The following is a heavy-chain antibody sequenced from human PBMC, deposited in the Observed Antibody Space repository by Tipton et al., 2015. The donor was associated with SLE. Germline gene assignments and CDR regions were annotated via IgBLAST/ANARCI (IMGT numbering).Heavy chain of an antibody. D-gene: IGHD6-6*01. CDR2: IRYDGSNK. CDR1: GFTFSSYA. V-gene: IGHV3-30*02. CDR3: ARPEARRGLDY. Sequence: SLRLSCAASGFTFSSYAMSWVRQAPGKGLEWVAFIRYDGSNKYYADSVKGRFTISRDNSKNTLYLQMNSLRAEETAVYYCARPEARRGLDYWGQGTLVTVSS. J-gene: IGHJ4*02.